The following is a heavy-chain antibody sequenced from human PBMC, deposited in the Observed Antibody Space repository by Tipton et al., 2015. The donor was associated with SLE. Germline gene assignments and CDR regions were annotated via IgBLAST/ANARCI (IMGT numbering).Heavy chain of an antibody. V-gene: IGHV4-61*02. CDR2: IYTTGSP. J-gene: IGHJ6*03. CDR1: GGSLSSGSYY. Sequence: TLSLTCTVSGGSLSSGSYYWSWIRQPAGKGLEWIGRIYTTGSPNYNPSLKSRVTMSIDTSMNQFSLKLSSVTAADTGVYYCAREGRSIRERDYYFYMDVWGKGTTVTVSS. D-gene: IGHD1-1*01. CDR3: AREGRSIRERDYYFYMDV.